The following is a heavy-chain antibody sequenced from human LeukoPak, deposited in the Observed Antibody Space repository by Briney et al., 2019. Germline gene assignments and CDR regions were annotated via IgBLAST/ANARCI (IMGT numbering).Heavy chain of an antibody. Sequence: GSLRLSCAASGFTFSSYEMNWVRQAPGKGLEWVSYISNSGSPIYYADSVKGRFTISRDNAKNSLYLQMNSLRAEDTAVYYCARDGGWDYDTSGYYLHAFDIWGQGTMVTVSS. CDR3: ARDGGWDYDTSGYYLHAFDI. CDR2: ISNSGSPI. J-gene: IGHJ3*02. V-gene: IGHV3-48*03. D-gene: IGHD3-22*01. CDR1: GFTFSSYE.